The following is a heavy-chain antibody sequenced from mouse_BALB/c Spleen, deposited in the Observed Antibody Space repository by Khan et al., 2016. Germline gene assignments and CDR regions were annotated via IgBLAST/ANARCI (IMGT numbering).Heavy chain of an antibody. D-gene: IGHD1-2*01. CDR2: ISYSGST. Sequence: EVQLQESGPGLVKPSQSLSLTCTVTGYSITSGYGWNWIRQFPGNKLEWMGYISYSGSTNYNPTLKSRISITRDTPKNQLFLQLNSVTTEDTATYYCARTARIKYWGQGTTLTVSS. V-gene: IGHV3-2*02. J-gene: IGHJ2*01. CDR3: ARTARIKY. CDR1: GYSITSGYG.